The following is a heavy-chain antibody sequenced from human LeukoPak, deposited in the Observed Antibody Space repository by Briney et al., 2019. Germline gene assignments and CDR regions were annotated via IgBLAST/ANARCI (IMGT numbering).Heavy chain of an antibody. D-gene: IGHD2-2*01. Sequence: PSETLSLTCTVSGESISGYSYYWGWIRQPPGKELAWIGSIYYSGSTNYNPSLKSRVTISVDTSKNQFSLKLSSVTAADTAVYYCVGPRLLYCSSTSCPFDYWGQGTLVTVSS. CDR1: GESISGYSYY. CDR3: VGPRLLYCSSTSCPFDY. CDR2: IYYSGST. J-gene: IGHJ4*02. V-gene: IGHV4-39*07.